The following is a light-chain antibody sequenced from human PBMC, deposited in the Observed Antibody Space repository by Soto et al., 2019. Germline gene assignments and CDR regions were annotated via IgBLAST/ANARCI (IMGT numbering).Light chain of an antibody. CDR3: ISFTSRHIYV. J-gene: IGLJ1*01. CDR1: SSDVGTYNL. V-gene: IGLV2-14*02. Sequence: QSALTQPASVSGSPGQSITISCTGTSSDVGTYNLVSWYQQHPGKAPKLLISEDNKRPSGVSNRFSGSKSGNTASLSISGLQAEDEADYYCISFTSRHIYVFGTGTKLTVL. CDR2: EDN.